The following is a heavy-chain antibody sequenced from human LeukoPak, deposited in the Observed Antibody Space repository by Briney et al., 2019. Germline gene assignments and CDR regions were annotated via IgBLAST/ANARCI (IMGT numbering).Heavy chain of an antibody. CDR2: ISSNGGST. J-gene: IGHJ4*02. V-gene: IGHV3-64*01. CDR1: GFTFSSYA. CDR3: ARDDDDSSGYYLGVSDY. Sequence: GGSLRLSCAASGFTFSSYAMHWVRQAPGKGLEYVSAISSNGGSTYYANSVKGRFTISRDNSKNTLYLQMGSLRAEDMAVYYCARDDDDSSGYYLGVSDYWGQGTLVTVSS. D-gene: IGHD3-22*01.